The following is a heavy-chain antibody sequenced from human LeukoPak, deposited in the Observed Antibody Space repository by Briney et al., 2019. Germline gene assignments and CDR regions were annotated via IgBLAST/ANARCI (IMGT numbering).Heavy chain of an antibody. V-gene: IGHV4-31*03. CDR1: GGSISSGGYY. D-gene: IGHD1-1*01. Sequence: SQTLSLTCTVSGGSISSGGYYWSWIRQHPGKGLEWIGYIYYSGSTYYNPSLKSRVTISVDTSKNQFSLKLSSVTAADTAVYYCARGLRTGYWYFDLWGRGTLVTVSS. CDR2: IYYSGST. J-gene: IGHJ2*01. CDR3: ARGLRTGYWYFDL.